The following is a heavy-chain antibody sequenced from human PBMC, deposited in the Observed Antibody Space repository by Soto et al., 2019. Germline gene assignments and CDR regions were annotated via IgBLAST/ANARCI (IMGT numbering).Heavy chain of an antibody. CDR2: ISGSGGRT. V-gene: IGHV3-23*01. J-gene: IGHJ5*02. Sequence: EMQLLESGGGLVQPGGCLRLSCAASGFTFTTYALSWVRQAPGKGLEWVSGISGSGGRTYYADSVKGRFTIARANSKNTLYLQMNSLRVDDTAIYYCAARFDYGDLPNWFDPWGQGTLVTVSS. CDR1: GFTFTTYA. D-gene: IGHD4-17*01. CDR3: AARFDYGDLPNWFDP.